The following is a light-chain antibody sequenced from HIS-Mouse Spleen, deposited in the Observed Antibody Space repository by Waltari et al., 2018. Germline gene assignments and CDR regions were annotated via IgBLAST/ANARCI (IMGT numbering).Light chain of an antibody. Sequence: AIQLTQSPSSLSASVGDRVTITCRASQGIRSALAWYQQKPGKAPKLLIYDASSLESGVPSRFSGSGSGTDFTITISSLQPEDFATYYCQQFNSYPTFGPGTKVDIK. CDR3: QQFNSYPT. CDR2: DAS. V-gene: IGKV1-13*02. CDR1: QGIRSA. J-gene: IGKJ3*01.